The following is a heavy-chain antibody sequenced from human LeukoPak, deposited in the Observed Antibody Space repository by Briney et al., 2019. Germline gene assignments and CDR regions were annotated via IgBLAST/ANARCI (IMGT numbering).Heavy chain of an antibody. V-gene: IGHV3-23*01. CDR3: ARDHGGSYSY. CDR2: ISGSGDST. CDR1: GFTFSSYA. D-gene: IGHD1-26*01. J-gene: IGHJ4*02. Sequence: GGSLRLSCAASGFTFSSYAMNWVRQAPGKGLEWVSAISGSGDSTYSADSVKGRFTISRDNSKNTLYLQMNSLRAEDTAVYFCARDHGGSYSYWGQGTLVTVSS.